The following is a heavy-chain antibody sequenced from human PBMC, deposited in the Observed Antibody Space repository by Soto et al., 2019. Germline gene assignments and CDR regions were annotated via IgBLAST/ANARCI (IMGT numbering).Heavy chain of an antibody. Sequence: EVQLVESGGGLVQPGGSLRLSCAASGFTFSSYWMHWVRQAPGKGLVWVSRMNSDGSITTYADSVKGRFTISRDNAKNTLYLQMHSLRVEDTAVYYCVRGLLGTEDYWGQGTLVTVSS. J-gene: IGHJ4*02. CDR2: MNSDGSIT. V-gene: IGHV3-74*01. CDR3: VRGLLGTEDY. CDR1: GFTFSSYW. D-gene: IGHD1-7*01.